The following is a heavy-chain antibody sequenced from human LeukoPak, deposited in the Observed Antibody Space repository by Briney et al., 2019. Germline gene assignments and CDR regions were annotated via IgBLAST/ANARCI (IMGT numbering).Heavy chain of an antibody. J-gene: IGHJ5*02. V-gene: IGHV3-48*03. D-gene: IGHD5-18*01. CDR1: GFTLSSYE. Sequence: PGGSLRLSCAASGFTLSSYEMNWVRQAPGKGLEWVSFISSSARTIYYADSVKGRFTISRDNAKNSLYLQMNSLRAEDTAVYYCARASEYSYGWVNDLWGQGTLVTVSS. CDR2: ISSSARTI. CDR3: ARASEYSYGWVNDL.